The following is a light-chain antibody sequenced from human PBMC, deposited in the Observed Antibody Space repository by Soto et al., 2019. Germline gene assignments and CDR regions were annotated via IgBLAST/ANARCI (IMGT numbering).Light chain of an antibody. J-gene: IGKJ4*01. CDR1: QDISNY. V-gene: IGKV1-33*01. CDR3: QQYDNLPLLT. Sequence: DIQMTQSPSSRSASVGERVTITCQASQDISNYLNWYQQKPGKAPKLLIYDASNLETGVPSRFSGSGSGTDFTFTISSLQPEDIATYYCQQYDNLPLLTFGGGTKVDIK. CDR2: DAS.